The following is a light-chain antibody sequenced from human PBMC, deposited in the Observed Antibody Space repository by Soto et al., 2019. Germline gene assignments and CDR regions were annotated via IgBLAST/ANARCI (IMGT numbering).Light chain of an antibody. V-gene: IGKV3-11*01. CDR3: QQRSSWPLLT. Sequence: EIVLTQSPATLSLSPGERATLSCRASQSVSNYLAWFQQKPGQAPRLLIYDASNMATGIPARFSGSGSGTDFTLTISSLEPEDFAVYYCQQRSSWPLLTFGRGTKVEI. CDR1: QSVSNY. CDR2: DAS. J-gene: IGKJ4*01.